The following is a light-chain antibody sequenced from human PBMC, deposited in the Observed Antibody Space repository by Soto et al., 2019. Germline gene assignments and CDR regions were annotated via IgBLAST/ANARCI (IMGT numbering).Light chain of an antibody. J-gene: IGKJ4*01. Sequence: EIVMTQSPATLSVSPGERATLSCRASQSVNNYLAWYQQKPGQAPRPLIYDTSNRATGIPARFSGSGSGTDFTLTISSLEPEDFAVYYCQQRNNWPTFGGGTRVEIK. CDR2: DTS. CDR1: QSVNNY. V-gene: IGKV3-11*01. CDR3: QQRNNWPT.